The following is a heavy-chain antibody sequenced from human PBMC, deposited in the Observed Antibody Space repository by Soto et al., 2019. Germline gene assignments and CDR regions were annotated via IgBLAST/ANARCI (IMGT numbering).Heavy chain of an antibody. CDR3: ARDRAYCGGDCYSATLMDV. J-gene: IGHJ6*02. V-gene: IGHV3-30-3*01. D-gene: IGHD2-21*02. Sequence: GGSLRLSCAASGFTFSSYAMHWVRQAPGKGLEWVAVISYDGSNKYYADSVKGRFTISRDNSKNTLYLQMNSLRAEDTAVYYCARDRAYCGGDCYSATLMDVWGQGTTVTVSS. CDR2: ISYDGSNK. CDR1: GFTFSSYA.